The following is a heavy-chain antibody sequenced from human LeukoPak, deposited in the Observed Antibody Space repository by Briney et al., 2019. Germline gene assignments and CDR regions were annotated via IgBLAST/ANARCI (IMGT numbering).Heavy chain of an antibody. V-gene: IGHV3-9*01. Sequence: GGSRRLSCAASGFTFDDYAMHWVRQAPGKGLEGVSGISWNSGSIGYADSVKGRFTISRDNAKNSLYLQMNSLRAEDTALYYCAKDSIPEYSSSPVFDYWGQGTLVTVSS. CDR3: AKDSIPEYSSSPVFDY. J-gene: IGHJ4*02. D-gene: IGHD6-6*01. CDR2: ISWNSGSI. CDR1: GFTFDDYA.